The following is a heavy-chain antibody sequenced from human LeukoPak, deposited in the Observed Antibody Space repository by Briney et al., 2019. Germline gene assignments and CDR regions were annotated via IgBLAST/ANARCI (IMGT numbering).Heavy chain of an antibody. Sequence: SETLSLTCTVSGGSISRYYWSWIRQHPGNGLEWIGYISYTGSTTYNSSLKSRVTISLDTSQNQFSLKLTSVTPADTAVYYCAKTAKYYYGSETYYFIEYWGQGTLVTVSS. J-gene: IGHJ4*02. CDR3: AKTAKYYYGSETYYFIEY. D-gene: IGHD3-10*01. V-gene: IGHV4-59*01. CDR2: ISYTGST. CDR1: GGSISRYY.